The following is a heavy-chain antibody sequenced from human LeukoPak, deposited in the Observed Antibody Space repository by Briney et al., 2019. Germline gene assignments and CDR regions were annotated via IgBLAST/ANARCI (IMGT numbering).Heavy chain of an antibody. CDR3: ARGPGGTVTNLPFDY. CDR1: GGSISSYY. J-gene: IGHJ4*02. CDR2: INHSGST. V-gene: IGHV4-34*01. D-gene: IGHD4-17*01. Sequence: SETLSLTCTVSGGSISSYYWSWIRQPPGKGLEWIGEINHSGSTNYNPSLKSRVTISVDTSKNQFSLKLSSVTAADTAVYYCARGPGGTVTNLPFDYWGQGTLVTVSS.